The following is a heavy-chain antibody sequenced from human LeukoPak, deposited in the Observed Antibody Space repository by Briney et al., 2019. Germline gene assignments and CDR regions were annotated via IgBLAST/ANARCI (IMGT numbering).Heavy chain of an antibody. CDR1: GYSISSGYY. V-gene: IGHV4-38-2*02. CDR2: IYHSGST. CDR3: ASTITVTTDY. D-gene: IGHD4-17*01. J-gene: IGHJ4*02. Sequence: PSETLSLTCTVSGYSISSGYYWGWIRQPPGKGLEWIGSIYHSGSTYYNPSLTSRVTTSVDTSKNQFSLKLSSVTAADTAVYYCASTITVTTDYWGQGTLVTVSS.